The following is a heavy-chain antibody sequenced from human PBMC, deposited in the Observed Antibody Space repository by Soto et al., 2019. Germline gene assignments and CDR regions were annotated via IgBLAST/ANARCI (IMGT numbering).Heavy chain of an antibody. V-gene: IGHV1-18*01. CDR1: GYTFTSYG. J-gene: IGHJ4*02. Sequence: QVQLVQSGAEVKKPGASVKVSCKASGYTFTSYGISWVRQAPGQGLEWMGWISAYNGNTNYAQKLQGRVTMTTDTSTSTAYMELGSLRSDDTALYYCARDERVSSYDSSGLDYWGQGTLVTVSS. D-gene: IGHD3-22*01. CDR2: ISAYNGNT. CDR3: ARDERVSSYDSSGLDY.